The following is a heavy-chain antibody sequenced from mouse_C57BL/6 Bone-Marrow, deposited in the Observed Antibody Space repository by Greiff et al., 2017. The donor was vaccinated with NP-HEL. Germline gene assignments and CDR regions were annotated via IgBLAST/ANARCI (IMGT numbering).Heavy chain of an antibody. CDR3: ARDYGSLYYFDY. J-gene: IGHJ2*01. CDR1: GYTFTGYW. Sequence: QVQLQQSGAELMKPGASVKLSCKATGYTFTGYWIEWVKQRPGHGLEWIGEILPGSGGTNYNEKFKGKATFTADTSSNTAYMQLSSLTTEDSAIYYCARDYGSLYYFDYWGQGTTLTVSS. V-gene: IGHV1-9*01. CDR2: ILPGSGGT. D-gene: IGHD1-1*01.